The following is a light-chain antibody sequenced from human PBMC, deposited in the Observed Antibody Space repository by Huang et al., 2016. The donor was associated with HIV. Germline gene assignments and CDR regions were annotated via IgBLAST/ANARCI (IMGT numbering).Light chain of an antibody. CDR3: QQRSDWPLT. J-gene: IGKJ4*01. V-gene: IGKV3-11*01. CDR1: NSLGGN. CDR2: DTS. Sequence: EIVLTQSPATLSLSLGERAALSCRASNSLGGNLAWYQQRLGQAPRLLIYDTSNRATGITARFTGSGSGTDYALTIIGLEPEDFVVYDGQQRSDWPLTFGGGTKVDIK.